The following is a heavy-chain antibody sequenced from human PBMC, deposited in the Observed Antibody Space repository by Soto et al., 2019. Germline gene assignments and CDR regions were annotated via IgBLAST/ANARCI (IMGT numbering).Heavy chain of an antibody. Sequence: SETLSLTCTVSGGSISSSSNYWGWIRQSPGKGLEWIGSIYYSGSTYYNPPLKSRVTISVDKSKNQFSLKLSSVTAADTAVYYCARDRRVRGVIIPYYYYGMDVWGQGTTVTVSS. V-gene: IGHV4-39*07. CDR3: ARDRRVRGVIIPYYYYGMDV. CDR2: IYYSGST. D-gene: IGHD3-10*01. CDR1: GGSISSSSNY. J-gene: IGHJ6*02.